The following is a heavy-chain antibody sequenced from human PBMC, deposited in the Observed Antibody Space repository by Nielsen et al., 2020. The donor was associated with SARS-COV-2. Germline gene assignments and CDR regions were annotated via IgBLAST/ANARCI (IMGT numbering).Heavy chain of an antibody. D-gene: IGHD2-2*01. CDR2: ISYDGSNK. CDR3: AKPASSFDAFDI. CDR1: GFTFSGYA. V-gene: IGHV3-30-3*01. Sequence: GESLKISCAASGFTFSGYAMHWVRQAPGKGLEWVAVISYDGSNKYYADSVKGRFTISRDNAKNSLYLQMNSLRAEDTALYYCAKPASSFDAFDIWGQGTMVTVSS. J-gene: IGHJ3*02.